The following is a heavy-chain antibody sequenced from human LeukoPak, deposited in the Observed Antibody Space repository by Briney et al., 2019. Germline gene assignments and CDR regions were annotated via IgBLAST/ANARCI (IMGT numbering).Heavy chain of an antibody. Sequence: GGSLRLSCAASGFTFSSYAMSWVRQAPGKGLEWVSAISGSGGSTYYADSVKGRFTISRDNSKNTLYLQMNSLRAEDTAVYYCAKMGKTENHYGSGRFSYYYYMDVWGKGTTVTISS. J-gene: IGHJ6*03. CDR3: AKMGKTENHYGSGRFSYYYYMDV. CDR1: GFTFSSYA. CDR2: ISGSGGST. D-gene: IGHD3-10*01. V-gene: IGHV3-23*01.